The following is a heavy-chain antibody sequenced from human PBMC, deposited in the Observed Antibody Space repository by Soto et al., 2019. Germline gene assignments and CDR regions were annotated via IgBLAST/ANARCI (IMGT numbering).Heavy chain of an antibody. CDR3: ARENFWSGYNYYYYYMDV. J-gene: IGHJ6*03. CDR1: GYTFTSYD. V-gene: IGHV1-8*01. CDR2: MNPNSGNT. Sequence: ASVKVSCKASGYTFTSYDINWVRQATGQGLEWMGWMNPNSGNTGYAQKFQGRVTMTRNTSISTAYMELSSLRSEDTAVYYCARENFWSGYNYYYYYMDVWGKGTTVTVSS. D-gene: IGHD3-3*01.